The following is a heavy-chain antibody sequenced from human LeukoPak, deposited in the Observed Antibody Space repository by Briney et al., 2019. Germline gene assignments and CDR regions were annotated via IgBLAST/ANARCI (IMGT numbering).Heavy chain of an antibody. Sequence: NPSGTLCLTCAVSGASVRSYNYWSWVRQPPGKGLEWLGEVYHSGSTIYNPSLESRITISIDSSKNQFSLKLTSVTAADTAVYYCVRVAVEMATIKGLDIWGRGTMVTVSS. V-gene: IGHV4-4*02. CDR2: VYHSGST. CDR1: GASVRSYNY. J-gene: IGHJ3*02. CDR3: VRVAVEMATIKGLDI. D-gene: IGHD5-24*01.